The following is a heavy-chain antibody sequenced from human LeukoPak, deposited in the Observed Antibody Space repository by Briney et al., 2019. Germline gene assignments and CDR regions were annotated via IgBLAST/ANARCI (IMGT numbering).Heavy chain of an antibody. J-gene: IGHJ3*02. CDR1: GFTFSNAW. CDR2: IKSKTDGGTT. Sequence: GGSLRLSCAASGFTFSNAWMSWVRQAPGKGLEWVGRIKSKTDGGTTDYAAPVKGRFTISRDDPKNTLYLQMNSLKTEDTAVYYCTTDARRLQIAFDIWGQGTLVTVSS. D-gene: IGHD4-17*01. CDR3: TTDARRLQIAFDI. V-gene: IGHV3-15*01.